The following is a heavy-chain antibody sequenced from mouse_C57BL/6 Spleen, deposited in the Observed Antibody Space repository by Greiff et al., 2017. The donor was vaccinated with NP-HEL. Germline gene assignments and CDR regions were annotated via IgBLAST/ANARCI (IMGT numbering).Heavy chain of an antibody. CDR2: ISSGSSTI. J-gene: IGHJ3*01. CDR1: GFTFSDYG. CDR3: ARETGKAWLAY. D-gene: IGHD4-1*01. V-gene: IGHV5-17*01. Sequence: EVQGVESGGGLVKPGGSLKLSCAASGFTFSDYGMHWVRQAPEKGLEWVAYISSGSSTIYYADTVKGRFTISRDNAKNTLFLQMTSLRSEDTAMYYCARETGKAWLAYWGQGTLVTVSA.